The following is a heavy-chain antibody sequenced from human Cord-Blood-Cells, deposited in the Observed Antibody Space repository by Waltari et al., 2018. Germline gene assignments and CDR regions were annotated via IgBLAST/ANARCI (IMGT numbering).Heavy chain of an antibody. CDR2: SYPDDSNT. CDR1: GDSFTSYW. Sequence: EAQLVQSGAEVKKPGESLKISCKGAGDSFTSYWIGRVRQMPGKGLEWMGISYPDDSNTRYCPSFHGEVTTSADNSTNTAYLQWSSLKASDTAMYYCARHYSNYFAFDIWGQGTMVTGSS. CDR3: ARHYSNYFAFDI. D-gene: IGHD4-4*01. V-gene: IGHV5-51*01. J-gene: IGHJ3*02.